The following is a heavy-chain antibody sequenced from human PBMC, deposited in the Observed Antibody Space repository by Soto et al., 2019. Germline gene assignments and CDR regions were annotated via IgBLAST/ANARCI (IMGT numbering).Heavy chain of an antibody. CDR1: GGSISSGGYS. Sequence: PSETLSLTCAVSGGSISSGGYSWSWIRQPPGKGLEWIGSIYYSGSTYYNPSLKSRVTISVDTSKNQFSLKLSSVTAADTAVYYCARHVPVTGVVVPAAREDYFDYWGQGTLVTVSS. D-gene: IGHD2-2*01. J-gene: IGHJ4*02. CDR3: ARHVPVTGVVVPAAREDYFDY. V-gene: IGHV4-39*01. CDR2: IYYSGST.